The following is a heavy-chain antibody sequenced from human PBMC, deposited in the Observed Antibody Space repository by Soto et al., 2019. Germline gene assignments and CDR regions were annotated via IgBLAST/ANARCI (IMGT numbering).Heavy chain of an antibody. J-gene: IGHJ5*02. CDR3: ARDQSGKNILTGYASNWFDP. Sequence: GGSLRLSCASSGFTFSSYWMSLVRQAPGKGLEWVANIKQDGSEKYYVDSVKGRFTISRDNAKNSLYLQMNSLRAEDTAVYYCARDQSGKNILTGYASNWFDPWGQGTLVTVCS. D-gene: IGHD3-9*01. CDR2: IKQDGSEK. V-gene: IGHV3-7*01. CDR1: GFTFSSYW.